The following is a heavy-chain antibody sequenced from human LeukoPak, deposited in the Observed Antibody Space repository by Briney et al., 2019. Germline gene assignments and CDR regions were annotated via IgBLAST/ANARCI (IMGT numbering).Heavy chain of an antibody. J-gene: IGHJ6*02. Sequence: GGSLRLSCAASGFTFDDYAMHWVRQAPGKGLEWVSGISWNSGSIGYADSVKGRFTISRDNAKNSLYLQMNSLRAEDTALYYCAKDLGYSGYQTSLYYYYGMDVWGQGTTVTVSS. CDR3: AKDLGYSGYQTSLYYYYGMDV. V-gene: IGHV3-9*01. CDR1: GFTFDDYA. D-gene: IGHD5-12*01. CDR2: ISWNSGSI.